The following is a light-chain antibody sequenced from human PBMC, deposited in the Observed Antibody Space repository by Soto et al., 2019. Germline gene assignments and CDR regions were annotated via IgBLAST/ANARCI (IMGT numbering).Light chain of an antibody. V-gene: IGKV3-20*01. Sequence: EIVLTRSPGTLSLSPGERATLSCRASERLSSVYLAWYQQRPGQPPRLLIYSASNRATGIPDRFSGSGSGTDFTLIINRLEPEDVAIYYCQQYGGSPRITFGQGTRLEIK. CDR3: QQYGGSPRIT. CDR1: ERLSSVY. CDR2: SAS. J-gene: IGKJ5*01.